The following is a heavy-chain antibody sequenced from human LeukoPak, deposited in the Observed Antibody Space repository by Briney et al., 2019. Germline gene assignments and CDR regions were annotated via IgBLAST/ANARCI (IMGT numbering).Heavy chain of an antibody. Sequence: VASVKVSCKASGYTFTSYGIIWVRQAPGQGLEWMGWISPYNGNTNYAPKLQGRVTMTTDTATSTAYMELTSLTSDDTAVYYCARDRQCGYWGQGTLVTVSS. V-gene: IGHV1-18*01. CDR3: ARDRQCGY. CDR2: ISPYNGNT. J-gene: IGHJ4*02. D-gene: IGHD2-21*01. CDR1: GYTFTSYG.